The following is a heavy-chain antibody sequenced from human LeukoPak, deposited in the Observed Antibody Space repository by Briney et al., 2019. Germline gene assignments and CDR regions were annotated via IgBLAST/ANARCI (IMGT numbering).Heavy chain of an antibody. D-gene: IGHD5-12*01. Sequence: SETLSLTCAVYGGSFSGYYWSWIRQPPGKGLEWIGEINHSGSTNYNPSLKSRVTISVDTSKNQFSLKLSSVTAADTAVYYCARGGRWLQLRDAFDIWGQGTMVTVSS. CDR1: GGSFSGYY. J-gene: IGHJ3*02. V-gene: IGHV4-34*01. CDR2: INHSGST. CDR3: ARGGRWLQLRDAFDI.